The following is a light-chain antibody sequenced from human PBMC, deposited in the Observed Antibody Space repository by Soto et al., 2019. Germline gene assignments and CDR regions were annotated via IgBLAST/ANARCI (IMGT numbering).Light chain of an antibody. CDR3: QQYNDWPPT. V-gene: IGKV3D-15*01. CDR2: GAS. J-gene: IGKJ1*01. Sequence: EIVLTQSPGTLSLSPGERATLSCRASQSVSRSHLAWFQQKPGQAPRLLIYGASSRATGIPDRFSGSGSGTEFTLSIGSLQSEDFAVYYCQQYNDWPPTFGQGTKVDIK. CDR1: QSVSRSH.